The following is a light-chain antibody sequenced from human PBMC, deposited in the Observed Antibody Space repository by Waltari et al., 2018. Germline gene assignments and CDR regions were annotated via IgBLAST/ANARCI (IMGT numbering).Light chain of an antibody. V-gene: IGLV2-14*01. CDR1: SRDVGGYNY. J-gene: IGLJ2*01. CDR3: SSYTSSSTVV. Sequence: QSALTQPASVSGSPGQSIPISCTGTSRDVGGYNYVPWYQQHPGKAPKLMSYDVSKRPSGVSNRFSGSKSGNTASLTISGLQAEDEADYYCSSYTSSSTVVFGGGTKLTVL. CDR2: DVS.